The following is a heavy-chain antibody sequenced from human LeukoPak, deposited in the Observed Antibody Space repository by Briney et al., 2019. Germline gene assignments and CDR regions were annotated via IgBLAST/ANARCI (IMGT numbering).Heavy chain of an antibody. J-gene: IGHJ4*02. V-gene: IGHV1-18*01. Sequence: GXTFXXYGISWVRQAPGQXLEWMGWISAYNGNTNYAQKLQGRVTMTTDTSTSTAYMELRSLRSDDTAVYYCARVGSGPPAHDYWGQGTLVTVSS. D-gene: IGHD2-15*01. CDR2: ISAYNGNT. CDR3: ARVGSGPPAHDY. CDR1: GXTFXXYG.